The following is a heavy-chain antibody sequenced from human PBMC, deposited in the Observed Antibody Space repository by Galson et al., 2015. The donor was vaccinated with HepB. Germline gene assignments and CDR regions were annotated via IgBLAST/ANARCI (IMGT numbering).Heavy chain of an antibody. D-gene: IGHD4-17*01. V-gene: IGHV3-11*06. CDR3: ARVADADYGDHSHFAY. Sequence: SLRLSCAASGFTFSDYYMSWIRQAPGKGLEWISYISSSTIYTNYADSVKGRFTISRDNVKNSMYLQMNSLSAEDTAVYFCARVADADYGDHSHFAYWGQGTLVTVSS. CDR1: GFTFSDYY. CDR2: ISSSTIYT. J-gene: IGHJ4*02.